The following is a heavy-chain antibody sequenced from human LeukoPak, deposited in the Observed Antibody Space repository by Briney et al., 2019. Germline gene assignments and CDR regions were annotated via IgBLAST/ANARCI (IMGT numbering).Heavy chain of an antibody. J-gene: IGHJ6*03. Sequence: GGSLRLSCAASGFTFSSYGMSWVRQAPGKGLEWVSAISGSGGSTYYADSVKGRFTISRDNSKNTVYLQMNSLRAEDTTVYYCARSVHTGYLDAWGKGTTVTVSS. CDR3: ARSVHTGYLDA. CDR2: ISGSGGST. CDR1: GFTFSSYG. V-gene: IGHV3-23*01.